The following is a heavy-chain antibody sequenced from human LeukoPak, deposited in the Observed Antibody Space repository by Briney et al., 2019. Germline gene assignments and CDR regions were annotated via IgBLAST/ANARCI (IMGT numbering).Heavy chain of an antibody. V-gene: IGHV4-39*01. CDR2: IYYSGST. CDR1: GGSISSSSYY. CDR3: ARHPNYDFWSGEFDY. Sequence: SETLSLTCTVSGGSISSSSYYWGWIRQPPGKGLEWIGSIYYSGSTYYNPSLKSRVTISVDTSKNQFSLKLSSVTAADTAVYYCARHPNYDFWSGEFDYWGQGTLVTVSS. J-gene: IGHJ4*02. D-gene: IGHD3-3*01.